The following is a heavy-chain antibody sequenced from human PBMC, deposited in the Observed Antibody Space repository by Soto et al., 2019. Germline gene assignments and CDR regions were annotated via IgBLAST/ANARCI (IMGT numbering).Heavy chain of an antibody. V-gene: IGHV4-4*02. CDR1: DGSISRSNW. CDR3: ARAPIAAAGWVIDY. J-gene: IGHJ4*02. Sequence: SGTPSLTCAVSDGSISRSNWWSWVRQPPGKGLEWIGEIYHSGSTNYNPSLKSRVTISVDKSKNQFSLKLSSVTAADTAVYYCARAPIAAAGWVIDYWGQGTLVTVSS. D-gene: IGHD6-13*01. CDR2: IYHSGST.